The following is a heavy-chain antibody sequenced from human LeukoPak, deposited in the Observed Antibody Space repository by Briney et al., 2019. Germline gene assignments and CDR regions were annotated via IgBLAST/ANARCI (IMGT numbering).Heavy chain of an antibody. CDR1: GYSISSGYY. Sequence: SETLSLTCTVSGYSISSGYYWGWIRQPPGKGLEWIGSIYHSGSTYYNPSLKSRVTISVDTSKNQFSLKLSSVTGADTAVYYCASHSNYGYYFDYWGQGTLVTVSS. J-gene: IGHJ4*02. CDR3: ASHSNYGYYFDY. CDR2: IYHSGST. D-gene: IGHD4-11*01. V-gene: IGHV4-38-2*02.